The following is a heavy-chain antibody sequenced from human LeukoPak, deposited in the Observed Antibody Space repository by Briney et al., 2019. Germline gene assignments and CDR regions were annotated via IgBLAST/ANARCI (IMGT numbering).Heavy chain of an antibody. Sequence: ASVKVSCKASGGTFSSYAISWVRQAPGQGLEWMGGIIPIFGTANYAQKFQGRVTITADESTSTAYMELSSLRSEDTAVYYCARPYDSSGHFDHWGQGTLVTVSS. CDR2: IIPIFGTA. CDR1: GGTFSSYA. CDR3: ARPYDSSGHFDH. D-gene: IGHD3-22*01. J-gene: IGHJ4*02. V-gene: IGHV1-69*01.